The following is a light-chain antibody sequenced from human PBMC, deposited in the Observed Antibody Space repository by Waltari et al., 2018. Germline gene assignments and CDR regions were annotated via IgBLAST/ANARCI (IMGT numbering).Light chain of an antibody. Sequence: EIVLTQSPGTLSLSPGERATLSCRASQTVRTTYLAWYQQKPGQAPTLLSYGASSRATGIPDRFSGSGSGTDFSLTISSLEPEDFAVYYCQQYDNSPLTFGGGTKVEIK. J-gene: IGKJ4*01. V-gene: IGKV3-20*01. CDR2: GAS. CDR3: QQYDNSPLT. CDR1: QTVRTTY.